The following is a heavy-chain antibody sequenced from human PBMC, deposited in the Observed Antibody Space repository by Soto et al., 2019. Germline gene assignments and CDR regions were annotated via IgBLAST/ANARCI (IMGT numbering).Heavy chain of an antibody. CDR2: IYWDDDK. Sequence: QITLKESGPTLVKPTQTLTLTCTFSGFSLSTSGVGVGWIRQPPGKALEWLALIYWDDDKRYSPSLKSSLTHTKDTTKNQVVPTITNMDPVDTATYYYARAPGSWPYFDYWGQGTLVTVSS. V-gene: IGHV2-5*02. CDR3: ARAPGSWPYFDY. CDR1: GFSLSTSGVG. J-gene: IGHJ4*02. D-gene: IGHD6-13*01.